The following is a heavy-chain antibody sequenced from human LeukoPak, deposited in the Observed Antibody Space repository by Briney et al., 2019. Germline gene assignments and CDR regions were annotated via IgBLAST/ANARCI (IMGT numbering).Heavy chain of an antibody. CDR2: IYYSGST. Sequence: SETLSLTCTVSGGSISSYYWSWIRQPPGKGLEWIGYIYYSGSTNYNPSLKSRVTISVDTSKNQFSLKLSSVTAADTAVYYCAREVGANLFDYWGQGTLITVSS. D-gene: IGHD1-26*01. CDR1: GGSISSYY. V-gene: IGHV4-59*01. J-gene: IGHJ4*02. CDR3: AREVGANLFDY.